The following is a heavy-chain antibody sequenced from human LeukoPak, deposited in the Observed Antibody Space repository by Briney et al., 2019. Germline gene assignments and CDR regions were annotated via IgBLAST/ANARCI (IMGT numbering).Heavy chain of an antibody. CDR1: GFTFSSYA. Sequence: PGGSLRLSCAASGFTFSSYAMHWVRQAPGKGLEYVSAISSNGGSTYYANSVKGRFTISRDNSKNTLYLQMGSLRAEDMAVYYCARDRRYGSGSTGAFDIWGQGTMVTVSS. CDR3: ARDRRYGSGSTGAFDI. D-gene: IGHD3-10*01. CDR2: ISSNGGST. V-gene: IGHV3-64*01. J-gene: IGHJ3*02.